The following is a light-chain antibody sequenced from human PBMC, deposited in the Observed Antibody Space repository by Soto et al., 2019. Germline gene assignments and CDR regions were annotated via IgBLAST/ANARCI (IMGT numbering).Light chain of an antibody. Sequence: DIQMTQSPSSLSASVGDRVTITWRASQSISSYLAWYQQKPGKAPKLLIYDASSLESGVPSRFSGSGSGTEFTLTISSLQPDDFATYYCQQYNSYSPLTFGGGTKVDI. CDR2: DAS. CDR3: QQYNSYSPLT. V-gene: IGKV1-5*01. J-gene: IGKJ4*01. CDR1: QSISSY.